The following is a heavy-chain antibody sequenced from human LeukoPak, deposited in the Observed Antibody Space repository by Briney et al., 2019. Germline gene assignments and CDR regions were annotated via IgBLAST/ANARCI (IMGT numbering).Heavy chain of an antibody. J-gene: IGHJ5*02. Sequence: GASVKVSCKASGYTFTSYGISWVRQAPGQGLEWMGWISAYNGNTNYAQKLQGRVTMTTDTSTSTAYMELRSLRSDDTAVYYCARDRYSSGSLWFDPWGQGTLVTVSS. D-gene: IGHD6-19*01. CDR1: GYTFTSYG. V-gene: IGHV1-18*01. CDR3: ARDRYSSGSLWFDP. CDR2: ISAYNGNT.